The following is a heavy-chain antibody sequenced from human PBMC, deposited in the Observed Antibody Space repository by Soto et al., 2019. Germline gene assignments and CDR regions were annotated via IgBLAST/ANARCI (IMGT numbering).Heavy chain of an antibody. D-gene: IGHD5-12*01. CDR2: IDPSDSYT. CDR3: ARPVEMATSPGY. J-gene: IGHJ4*02. CDR1: GYSFTSYW. V-gene: IGHV5-10-1*01. Sequence: PGESLKISCKGSGYSFTSYWISWVRQMPGKGLEWMGRIDPSDSYTNYSPSFQGHVTISADKSISTAYLQWSSLKASDTAMYYCARPVEMATSPGYWGQGTLVTVSS.